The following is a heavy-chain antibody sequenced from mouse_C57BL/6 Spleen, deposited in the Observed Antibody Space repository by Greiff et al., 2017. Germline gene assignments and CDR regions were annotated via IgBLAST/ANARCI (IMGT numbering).Heavy chain of an antibody. CDR3: APYYYGSSYYFDY. CDR2: IYPRSGNT. J-gene: IGHJ2*01. Sequence: VKLQESGAELARPGASVKLSCKASGYTFTSYGISWVKQRTGQGLEWIGEIYPRSGNTYYNEKFKGKATLTADKSSSTAYMELRSLTSEDSAVYFCAPYYYGSSYYFDYWGQGTTLTVSS. V-gene: IGHV1-81*01. CDR1: GYTFTSYG. D-gene: IGHD1-1*01.